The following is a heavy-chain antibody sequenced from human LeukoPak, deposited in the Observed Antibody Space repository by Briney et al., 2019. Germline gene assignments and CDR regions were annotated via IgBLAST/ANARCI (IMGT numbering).Heavy chain of an antibody. CDR2: IYYTGST. J-gene: IGHJ4*02. D-gene: IGHD2-2*01. CDR1: GGSIDSYY. V-gene: IGHV4-59*01. CDR3: ARVYQSAEYYFDY. Sequence: SETLSLTCTVSGGSIDSYYWSWIRQRPGKGLEWIGYIYYTGSTEYHPSLKSRVTISLDTSKNQFSLKLTSVTAADTAVYYCARVYQSAEYYFDYWGQGNLVSVSS.